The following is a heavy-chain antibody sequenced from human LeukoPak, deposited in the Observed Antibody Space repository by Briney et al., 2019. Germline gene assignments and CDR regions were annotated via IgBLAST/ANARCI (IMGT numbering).Heavy chain of an antibody. CDR1: GYTFTSYY. CDR3: EGGFGELLVDY. J-gene: IGHJ4*02. V-gene: IGHV1-46*01. CDR2: INPSGGST. Sequence: GASVKVSRKASGYTFTSYYMHWVRQAPGQGREWMGVINPSGGSTSYAQKFQGRVTITRDTSTSTVYMELSSLTSEYTAVYYCEGGFGELLVDYWGQGTLVTVSS. D-gene: IGHD3-10*01.